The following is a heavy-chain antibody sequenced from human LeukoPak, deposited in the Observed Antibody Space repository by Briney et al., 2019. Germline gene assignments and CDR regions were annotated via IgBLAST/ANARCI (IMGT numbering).Heavy chain of an antibody. D-gene: IGHD3-10*01. J-gene: IGHJ5*02. CDR2: MNPKSGDR. CDR1: AYTLTIHD. V-gene: IGHV1-8*01. CDR3: ARDLYGSGSSGFDP. Sequence: ASVTLSFTASAYTLTIHDINRVRQAAGQGLEWMGCMNPKSGDRGYAQKFQDRVALTRDTSINTVYMELSSLTSEDTAVYYCARDLYGSGSSGFDPWGQGTLVTVSS.